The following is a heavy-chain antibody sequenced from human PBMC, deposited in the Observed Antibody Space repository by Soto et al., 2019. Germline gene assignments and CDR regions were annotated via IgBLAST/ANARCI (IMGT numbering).Heavy chain of an antibody. CDR1: GGTFSSYS. J-gene: IGHJ4*02. CDR3: ARDGGRHAGGIDY. Sequence: QVQLVQSGAEVKKPGSSVKVSCKASGGTFSSYSINWVRQAPGQGLEWMGELIPIFGTANYAQKFQGRVTITADESTSTAYMELSILRSEDTAVYYCARDGGRHAGGIDYWGQGTLVTVS. V-gene: IGHV1-69*01. D-gene: IGHD1-26*01. CDR2: LIPIFGTA.